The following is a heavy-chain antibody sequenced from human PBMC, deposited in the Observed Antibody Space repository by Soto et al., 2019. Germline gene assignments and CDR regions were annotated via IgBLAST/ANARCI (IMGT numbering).Heavy chain of an antibody. Sequence: QVQLVQSGAGVKKPGASVKVSCKASGYTFTSYGISWVRQAPGQGLEWMGWISAYNGNTNYAQKLQGRVTMTTDTSTSTAYMELRSLRSADPPVYYCAVIWFGESSFDSWGQGTPVTVSS. D-gene: IGHD3-10*01. CDR2: ISAYNGNT. V-gene: IGHV1-18*01. CDR3: AVIWFGESSFDS. CDR1: GYTFTSYG. J-gene: IGHJ4*02.